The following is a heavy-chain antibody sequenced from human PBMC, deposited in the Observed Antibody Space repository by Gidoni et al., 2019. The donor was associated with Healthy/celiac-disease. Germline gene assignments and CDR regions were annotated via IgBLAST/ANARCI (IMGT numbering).Heavy chain of an antibody. Sequence: EVQLVESGGGLVKPGGSLRLSCAASGFTFSSYSMNWVRQAPGKGLEWVSSISSSSSYIYYADSVKGRFTISRDNAKNSLYLQMNSLRAEDTAVYYCARTEGGNAAIDYWGQGTLVTVSS. CDR1: GFTFSSYS. CDR2: ISSSSSYI. CDR3: ARTEGGNAAIDY. J-gene: IGHJ4*02. V-gene: IGHV3-21*01. D-gene: IGHD6-25*01.